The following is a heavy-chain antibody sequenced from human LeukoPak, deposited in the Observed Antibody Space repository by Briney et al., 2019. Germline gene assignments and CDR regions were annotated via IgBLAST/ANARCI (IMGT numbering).Heavy chain of an antibody. CDR1: GYSFSSYW. D-gene: IGHD3-22*01. CDR3: ARTGYYDSSEDGFDI. Sequence: GESLQISCKGSGYSFSSYWIGWVRQMPGKGLEWMRIIYPGDSDTRYSPSFQGQVTISGDKSISTAYLQWSSLTASDTAMYYCARTGYYDSSEDGFDIWGQGTMVTVSS. CDR2: IYPGDSDT. J-gene: IGHJ3*02. V-gene: IGHV5-51*01.